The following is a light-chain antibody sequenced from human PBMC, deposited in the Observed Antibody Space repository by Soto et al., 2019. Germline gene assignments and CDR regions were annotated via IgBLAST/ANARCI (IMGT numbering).Light chain of an antibody. CDR3: QQYSRSPFT. V-gene: IGKV3-20*01. CDR1: QSVSSNN. Sequence: EIVLTQSPGTLSLSPGERATLSCRASQSVSSNNLAWYQQRPGQAPRVVIYGASTRATGIPERFSGSGSGTDFTLTISRLEPEDFAVYYCQQYSRSPFTFGPGTKVYIK. J-gene: IGKJ3*01. CDR2: GAS.